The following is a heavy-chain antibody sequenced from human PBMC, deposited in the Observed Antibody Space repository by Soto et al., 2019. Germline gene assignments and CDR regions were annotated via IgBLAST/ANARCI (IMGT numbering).Heavy chain of an antibody. J-gene: IGHJ4*02. CDR3: ARGGCSSTSCYTPDFDY. CDR2: ISWNSGSI. Sequence: EVQLVESGGGLVQPGRSLRLSCAASGFTFDDYAMHWVRQAPGKGLEWVSGISWNSGSIGYADSVKGRFTISRDNAKNSLYLQMNSLRAEDTALYDCARGGCSSTSCYTPDFDYWGQGTLVTVSS. CDR1: GFTFDDYA. D-gene: IGHD2-2*02. V-gene: IGHV3-9*01.